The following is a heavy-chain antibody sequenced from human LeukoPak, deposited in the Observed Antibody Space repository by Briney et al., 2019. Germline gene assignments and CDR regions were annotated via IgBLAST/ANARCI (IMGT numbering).Heavy chain of an antibody. CDR3: ATRGYSGSYGAPDY. J-gene: IGHJ4*02. CDR2: TSSSDAGT. Sequence: PGGSLRLSCAASGFTLSSYAMSWVRQAPGKGLEWVSATSSSDAGTYYAESVRGRFTISRDNSKNTLFLQMNSLRAEDTAVYYCATRGYSGSYGAPDYWGQGTLVTVSS. CDR1: GFTLSSYA. V-gene: IGHV3-23*01. D-gene: IGHD1-26*01.